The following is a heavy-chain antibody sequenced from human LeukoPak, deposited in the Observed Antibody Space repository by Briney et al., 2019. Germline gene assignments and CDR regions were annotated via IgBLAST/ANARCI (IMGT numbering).Heavy chain of an antibody. CDR3: AREGYYDSSGYYQHDAFDI. Sequence: PSETLSLTCTVSGGSISSYYWSWIRQPPGKRLEWIGYIYYSGSTNYNPSLKSRVTISLDTSKNQFSLKLSSVTAADTAVYYCAREGYYDSSGYYQHDAFDIRGQGTMVTVSS. CDR1: GGSISSYY. D-gene: IGHD3-22*01. V-gene: IGHV4-59*01. CDR2: IYYSGST. J-gene: IGHJ3*02.